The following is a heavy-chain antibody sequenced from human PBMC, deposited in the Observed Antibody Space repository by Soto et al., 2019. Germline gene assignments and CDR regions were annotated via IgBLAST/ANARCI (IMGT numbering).Heavy chain of an antibody. V-gene: IGHV4-30-4*01. J-gene: IGHJ5*02. D-gene: IGHD2-15*01. CDR1: GGSISTADYF. CDR2: IDYTGST. CDR3: ARVQKGGILSP. Sequence: SETLSLTCTVSGGSISTADYFWSWIRQPPGKGLEWIGYIDYTGSTYYNPSLKSRVTISVDTSKNQFSLKLSSVTAAGTAVYYCARVQKGGILSPWGQGTLVTVSS.